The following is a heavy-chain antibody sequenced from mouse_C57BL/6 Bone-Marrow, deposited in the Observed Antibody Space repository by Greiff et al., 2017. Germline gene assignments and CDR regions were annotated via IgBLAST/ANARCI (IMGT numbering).Heavy chain of an antibody. Sequence: EVQLQQPGPELVKPGASVKISCKASGYSFTDYNMNWVKQSNGQSLEWIGIINPNDGTTSYNQKFKGKATLTVDQSSSTAYMQLNSLTSEDSAVYYCARGYDYDYARGYWGQGTSVTVSS. J-gene: IGHJ4*01. D-gene: IGHD2-4*01. CDR1: GYSFTDYN. V-gene: IGHV1-39*01. CDR2: INPNDGTT. CDR3: ARGYDYDYARGY.